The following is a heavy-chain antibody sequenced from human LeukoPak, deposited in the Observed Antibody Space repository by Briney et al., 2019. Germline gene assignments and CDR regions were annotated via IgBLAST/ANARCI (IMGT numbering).Heavy chain of an antibody. D-gene: IGHD6-19*01. CDR3: AKDISGIAVAGPIDY. CDR1: GFTFDDYA. CDR2: ISWNSGSI. V-gene: IGHV3-9*01. Sequence: PGMSLRLSCAASGFTFDDYAMHWVRQAPGKGLEWVSGISWNSGSIGYADSVKGRFTISRDNAKNSLYLQMNSLRAEDTALYYCAKDISGIAVAGPIDYWGQGTLVTVSS. J-gene: IGHJ4*02.